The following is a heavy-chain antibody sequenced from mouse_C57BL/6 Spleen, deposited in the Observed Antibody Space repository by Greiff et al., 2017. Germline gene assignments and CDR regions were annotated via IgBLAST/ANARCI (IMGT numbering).Heavy chain of an antibody. J-gene: IGHJ3*01. CDR1: GFTFSSYA. V-gene: IGHV5-4*03. CDR3: ASDPAWFAY. CDR2: ISDGGSYT. Sequence: EVMLVESGGGLVKPGGSLKLSCAASGFTFSSYAMSWVRQTPEKRLEWVGTISDGGSYTYYPDNVKGRFTSSKDNAKNNLYLKMSHLKSEDTAMYYGASDPAWFAYWGQGTLVTVSA.